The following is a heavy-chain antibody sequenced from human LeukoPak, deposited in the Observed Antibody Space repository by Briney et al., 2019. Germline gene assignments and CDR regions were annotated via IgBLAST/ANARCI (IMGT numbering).Heavy chain of an antibody. J-gene: IGHJ6*02. D-gene: IGHD5-24*01. CDR3: ASPRATSYYGMDV. CDR1: GYSFTSYW. Sequence: GESLKISCKGSGYSFTSYWIGWVRQVPGKGLEWMGIIYPGDSDTRYSPSFQGQVTISADKSISTAYLQWSSLKASDTAMYYCASPRATSYYGMDVWGQGTTVTVSS. V-gene: IGHV5-51*01. CDR2: IYPGDSDT.